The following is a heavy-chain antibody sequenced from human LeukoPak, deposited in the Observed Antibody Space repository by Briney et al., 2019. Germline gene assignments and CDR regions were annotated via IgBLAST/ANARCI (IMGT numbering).Heavy chain of an antibody. CDR1: GASFSGYY. CDR3: ARGLSAIVY. J-gene: IGHJ4*02. V-gene: IGHV4-34*01. CDR2: INHSGST. D-gene: IGHD2-15*01. Sequence: SETLSLTCAVYGASFSGYYWSWIRQPPGKGLEWIGEINHSGSTNYNPSLKSRVTISVDTSKNQFSLKLSSVTAADTAVYYCARGLSAIVYWGQGTLVTVSS.